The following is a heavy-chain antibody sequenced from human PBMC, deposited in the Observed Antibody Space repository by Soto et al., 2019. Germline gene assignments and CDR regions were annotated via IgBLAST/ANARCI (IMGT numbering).Heavy chain of an antibody. J-gene: IGHJ5*02. CDR2: IWYDGSNK. D-gene: IGHD3-10*01. Sequence: GSLILSCAASGFTFSSYGMHWVRQAPGKGLEWVAVIWYDGSNKYYADSVKGRFTISRDNSKNTLYLQMNSLRAEDTAVYYCARDGSGSYYNGGYNWFDPWGQGTLVTVSS. CDR3: ARDGSGSYYNGGYNWFDP. V-gene: IGHV3-33*01. CDR1: GFTFSSYG.